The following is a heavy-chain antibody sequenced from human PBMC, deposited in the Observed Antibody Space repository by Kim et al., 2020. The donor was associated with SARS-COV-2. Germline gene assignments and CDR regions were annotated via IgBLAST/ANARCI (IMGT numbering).Heavy chain of an antibody. CDR3: ARSQNRLRGYSGYDTPHFAY. V-gene: IGHV3-30*04. CDR1: GFTFSSYA. D-gene: IGHD5-12*01. J-gene: IGHJ4*02. Sequence: GGSLRLSCAASGFTFSSYAMHWVRQAPGKGLEWVAVISYDGSNKYYADSVKGRFTISRDNSKNTLYLQMNSLRAEDTAVYYCARSQNRLRGYSGYDTPHFAYWGQGTLVTVSS. CDR2: ISYDGSNK.